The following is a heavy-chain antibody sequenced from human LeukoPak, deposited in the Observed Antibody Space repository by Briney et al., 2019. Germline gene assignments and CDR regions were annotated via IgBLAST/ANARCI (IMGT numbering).Heavy chain of an antibody. CDR3: ARDHYDFWSGPSH. CDR2: ISYDGSNK. J-gene: IGHJ4*02. V-gene: IGHV3-30-3*01. D-gene: IGHD3-3*01. Sequence: PGGSLRLSCAASGFTFSSYAMHWVRQAPGKGLEWVAVISYDGSNKYYADSVKGRFTISRDNSKNTLYLQMNSLRAEDTAVYYCARDHYDFWSGPSHWGQGTLVTVSS. CDR1: GFTFSSYA.